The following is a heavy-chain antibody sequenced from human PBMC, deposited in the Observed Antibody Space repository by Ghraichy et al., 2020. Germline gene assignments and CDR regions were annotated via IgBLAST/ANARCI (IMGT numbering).Heavy chain of an antibody. CDR3: ARDHQYDILPVDP. V-gene: IGHV1-69*13. CDR1: GGTFSSYA. J-gene: IGHJ5*02. Sequence: SVKVSCKASGGTFSSYAISWVRQAPGQGLEWMGGIIPIFGTANYAQKFQGRVTITADESTSTAYMELSSLRSEDTAVYYCARDHQYDILPVDPWGQGTLVTVSS. CDR2: IIPIFGTA. D-gene: IGHD3-9*01.